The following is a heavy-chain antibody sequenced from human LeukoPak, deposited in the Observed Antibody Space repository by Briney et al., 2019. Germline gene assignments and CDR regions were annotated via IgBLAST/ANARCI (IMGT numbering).Heavy chain of an antibody. D-gene: IGHD3-10*01. V-gene: IGHV3-21*01. CDR1: GLTLNTHG. J-gene: IGHJ5*02. Sequence: PGDTLRLSCAASGLTLNTHGMNWARQAPGGWLEWVSGITGSGANAFCADSVKARFTIPRDNAKNSLFLQMNSLRAQDTAVYYCARGAEYDGSGSYYDGNWFDPWGQGTLVTVSS. CDR2: ITGSGANA. CDR3: ARGAEYDGSGSYYDGNWFDP.